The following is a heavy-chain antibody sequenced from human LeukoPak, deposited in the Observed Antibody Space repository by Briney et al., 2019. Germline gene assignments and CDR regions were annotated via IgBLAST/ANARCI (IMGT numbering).Heavy chain of an antibody. V-gene: IGHV3-30*02. CDR2: IRYDGSNK. D-gene: IGHD1-14*01. CDR3: AKDPRRGTYYFDY. Sequence: GGSLRLSCAASGFTFSSYGMHWVRQAPGKGLEWVAFIRYDGSNKYYADSVKGRFTISRDNSKNTLYLQMNSLRAEDTAVYYCAKDPRRGTYYFDYWGQGTLVTVSS. CDR1: GFTFSSYG. J-gene: IGHJ4*02.